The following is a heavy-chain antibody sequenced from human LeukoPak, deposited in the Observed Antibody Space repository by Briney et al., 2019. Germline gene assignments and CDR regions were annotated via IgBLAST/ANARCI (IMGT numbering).Heavy chain of an antibody. J-gene: IGHJ4*02. V-gene: IGHV3-7*01. CDR2: IKQDGSEK. D-gene: IGHD4-17*01. CDR1: GFTFSSYW. CDR3: ARDSPTTVTTLQYFDY. Sequence: GGSLRLSCAVSGFTFSSYWMSWVRQAPGQGLEWVANIKQDGSEKYYVDSVKGRFTISRDNAKNALYLQMNSLRADYTAVYYCARDSPTTVTTLQYFDYWGQGTLVTVSS.